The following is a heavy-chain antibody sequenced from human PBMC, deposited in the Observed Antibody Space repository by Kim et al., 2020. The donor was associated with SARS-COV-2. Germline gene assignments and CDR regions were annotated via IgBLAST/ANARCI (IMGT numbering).Heavy chain of an antibody. CDR3: AKAMRTVVDIDS. D-gene: IGHD2-15*01. CDR2: ISGSDTST. V-gene: IGHV3-23*01. J-gene: IGHJ4*02. Sequence: GGSLRLSCAASGFTFRNYAMNWVRQAPGKGLEWVSGISGSDTSTYYADSVKGRFTISRDNSKNTVYLQMSSLRAEDTAVYYCAKAMRTVVDIDSWGQGTLVTVSS. CDR1: GFTFRNYA.